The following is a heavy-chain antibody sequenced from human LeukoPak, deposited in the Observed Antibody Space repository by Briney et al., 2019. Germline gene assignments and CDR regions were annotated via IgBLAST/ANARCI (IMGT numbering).Heavy chain of an antibody. Sequence: GGSLRLSCAASGFTVSSNYMSWVRQAPGKGLEWVSVIYSGGSTYYADSVKGRFIISRDNSKNTLYLQMNSLRAEDTAVYYCAKAFRFWATNFDYWGQGTLVTVSS. CDR2: IYSGGST. V-gene: IGHV3-53*01. J-gene: IGHJ4*02. D-gene: IGHD3-3*01. CDR1: GFTVSSNY. CDR3: AKAFRFWATNFDY.